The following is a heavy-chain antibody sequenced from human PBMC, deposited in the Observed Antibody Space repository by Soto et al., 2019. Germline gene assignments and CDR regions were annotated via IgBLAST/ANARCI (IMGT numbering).Heavy chain of an antibody. CDR3: VTYDFIWGSYRVRWAY. CDR1: GFPFSYSW. V-gene: IGHV3-15*01. CDR2: IKSETDGGTT. Sequence: EVQLAESGGGLVNPGGSLRLSCVASGFPFSYSWMSWVRQAPGKGLEWVARIKSETDGGTTDYAAPVEGRFTISRDDSKNTLNLQMNSPKTEDTAVYYCVTYDFIWGSYRVRWAYWGQGTLVTVSS. D-gene: IGHD3-16*02. J-gene: IGHJ4*02.